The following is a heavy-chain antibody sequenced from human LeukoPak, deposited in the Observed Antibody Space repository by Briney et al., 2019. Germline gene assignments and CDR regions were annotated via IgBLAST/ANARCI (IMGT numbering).Heavy chain of an antibody. V-gene: IGHV1-18*04. Sequence: ASVKVSCEASGYTFTSYGISWVRQAPGQGLEWMGWISAYNGNTNYAQKLQGRVTMTTDTSTSTAYMELRSLRSDDTAVYYCARASSSTRYYYYGMDAWGKGTTVTVSS. D-gene: IGHD6-13*01. CDR1: GYTFTSYG. CDR2: ISAYNGNT. CDR3: ARASSSTRYYYYGMDA. J-gene: IGHJ6*04.